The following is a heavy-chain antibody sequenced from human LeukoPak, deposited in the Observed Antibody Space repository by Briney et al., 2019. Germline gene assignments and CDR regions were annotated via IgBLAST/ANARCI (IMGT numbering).Heavy chain of an antibody. CDR3: ARDYGSGSYPPGY. D-gene: IGHD3-10*01. CDR1: GFTFSSYS. V-gene: IGHV3-21*01. CDR2: ISSSSSYI. J-gene: IGHJ4*02. Sequence: PGGSLRLSCAASGFTFSSYSMNWVRQAPGKGLEWVSSISSSSSYIYYADSVKGRSTISRDNAKNSLYLQMNSLRAEDTAVYYCARDYGSGSYPPGYWGQGTLVTVSS.